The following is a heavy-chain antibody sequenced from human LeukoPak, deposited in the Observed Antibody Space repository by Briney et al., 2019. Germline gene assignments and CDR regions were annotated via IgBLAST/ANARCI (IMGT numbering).Heavy chain of an antibody. J-gene: IGHJ3*02. CDR1: GFTFSSYA. Sequence: GGSLSLSCVASGFTFSSYAMIWVRQAPGKGLEWVSSITVSGGRTSYADSVKGRFTISRDNSKNTLYLQMNSLRAEDTAVYYCAKDPNGDYVGAFDSLDQGTMVTVST. CDR2: ITVSGGRT. V-gene: IGHV3-23*01. CDR3: AKDPNGDYVGAFDS. D-gene: IGHD4-17*01.